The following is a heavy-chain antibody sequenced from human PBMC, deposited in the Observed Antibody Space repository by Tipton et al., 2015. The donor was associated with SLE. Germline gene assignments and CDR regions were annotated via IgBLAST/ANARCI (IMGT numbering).Heavy chain of an antibody. V-gene: IGHV1-69*01. CDR2: IIPIFGTA. J-gene: IGHJ3*01. CDR1: GGTFSSYA. Sequence: QLVQSGAEVKKPGASVRVSCKASGGTFSSYAISWVRQAPGQGLEWMGGIIPIFGTANYAQKFQDRVTITTDESTSTAYMELSSLRSEDTAVYYCAREGGNDWYFDLWGQGTMVTVSS. D-gene: IGHD4-23*01. CDR3: AREGGNDWYFDL.